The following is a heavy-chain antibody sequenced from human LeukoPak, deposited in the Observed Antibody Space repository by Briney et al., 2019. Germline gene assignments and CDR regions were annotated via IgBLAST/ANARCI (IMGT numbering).Heavy chain of an antibody. CDR2: IKEDGSKD. Sequence: GGSLRLSCVASGFSFSTYWMSWVRQTPGKGLEWVANIKEDGSKDYYVDSVKGRFTISRDNAKNSLYLQMNSLRVEDSGAYYCARDASGYDPWGQGTLVTVSS. CDR3: ARDASGYDP. V-gene: IGHV3-7*01. CDR1: GFSFSTYW. D-gene: IGHD5-12*01. J-gene: IGHJ5*02.